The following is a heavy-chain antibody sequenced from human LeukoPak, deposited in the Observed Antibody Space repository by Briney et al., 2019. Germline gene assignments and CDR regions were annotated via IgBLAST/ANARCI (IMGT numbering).Heavy chain of an antibody. D-gene: IGHD6-19*01. CDR2: IIPIFGTA. J-gene: IGHJ4*02. CDR1: GGTFSSYD. Sequence: SVKVSCKASGGTFSSYDISWVRQAPGQGLEWMGGIIPIFGTAKYPQKFQGRVTITADKSTSTAYMELSSLRSEDTAVYYCARVPRYRSGWFYFDYWGQGTLVTVSS. V-gene: IGHV1-69*06. CDR3: ARVPRYRSGWFYFDY.